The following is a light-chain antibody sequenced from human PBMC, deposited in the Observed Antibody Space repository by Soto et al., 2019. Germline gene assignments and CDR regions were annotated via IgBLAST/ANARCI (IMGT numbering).Light chain of an antibody. CDR1: QSISSSY. CDR2: GVS. CDR3: HQYGSFPRT. Sequence: EIVLTQSPGTLSLSPGERVTLFCRASQSISSSYLAWYQQIPGQVPRLLIYGVSIRATGIPDRFSGSGSGTDFTLTISRLEPEDFAVYYCHQYGSFPRTFGQGTKLEIK. J-gene: IGKJ2*01. V-gene: IGKV3-20*01.